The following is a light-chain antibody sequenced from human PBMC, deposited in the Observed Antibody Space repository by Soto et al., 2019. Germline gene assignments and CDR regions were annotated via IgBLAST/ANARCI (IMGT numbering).Light chain of an antibody. CDR2: EVT. CDR1: SSDVGGYNY. CDR3: SSYAGSNKI. Sequence: QSALTQPPSASGSPGQSVTIPCTGTSSDVGGYNYVSWYQQHPGKAPKLMIYEVTKQPSEVPDRFSGSKSGNTASLTVSGLQAEDEADYYCSSYAGSNKIFGGGTKLTVL. V-gene: IGLV2-8*01. J-gene: IGLJ2*01.